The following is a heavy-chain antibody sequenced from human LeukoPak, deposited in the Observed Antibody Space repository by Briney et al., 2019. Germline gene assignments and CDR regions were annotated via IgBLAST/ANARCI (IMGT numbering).Heavy chain of an antibody. V-gene: IGHV3-30*02. J-gene: IGHJ4*02. CDR1: IFTSRLYG. CDR3: AKDQNIKAGGGPGY. CDR2: IKYDGTDK. D-gene: IGHD6-13*01. Sequence: SLRPSPAASIFTSRLYGMHSGPDAPGKGLGRVAFIKYDGTDKYYVDSVKGRFTISRDNSKNTLYLQMNSLRAEDTAVYYCAKDQNIKAGGGPGYWGQGTLVTVSS.